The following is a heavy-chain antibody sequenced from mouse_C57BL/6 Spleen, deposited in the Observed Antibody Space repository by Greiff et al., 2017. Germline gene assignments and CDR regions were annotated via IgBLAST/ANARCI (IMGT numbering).Heavy chain of an antibody. J-gene: IGHJ2*01. Sequence: DVKLVESGGDLVKPGGSLKLSCAASGFTFSSYGLSWVRQTPDKRLAWVATISSGGSYTCYPDSVKGRFTISRDNAKNTLYLQMSSLKSEDTVMYYCARQRPFDYWGQGTTLTVSS. CDR3: ARQRPFDY. V-gene: IGHV5-6*02. CDR1: GFTFSSYG. CDR2: ISSGGSYT.